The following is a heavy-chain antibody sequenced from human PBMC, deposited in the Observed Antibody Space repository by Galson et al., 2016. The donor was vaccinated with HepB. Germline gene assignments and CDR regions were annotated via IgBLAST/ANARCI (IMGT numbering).Heavy chain of an antibody. CDR2: ISSSGDST. CDR1: GFTFSSYA. D-gene: IGHD6-13*01. V-gene: IGHV3-64D*06. Sequence: SLRLSCAASGFTFSSYAMNWVRQAPGKGVESVSSISSSGDSTYYTDSVKGRFTISRDNSKNTLNLQMSSLRAEDTAVYYCARVRSSWYYFDYWGQGTLVTVSS. CDR3: ARVRSSWYYFDY. J-gene: IGHJ4*02.